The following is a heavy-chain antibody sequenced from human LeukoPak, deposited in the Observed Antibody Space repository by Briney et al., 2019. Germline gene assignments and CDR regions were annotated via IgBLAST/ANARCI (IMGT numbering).Heavy chain of an antibody. J-gene: IGHJ6*02. CDR3: ARVTAGPRDYYYYGMDV. Sequence: SQTLSLTCAISGDSVSSNSAAWNWIRQSPSRGLEWLGRTYYRSKWYNDYAVSVKSRITINPDTSKNQFSLQLNSVTPEDTAVYYCARVTAGPRDYYYYGMDVWGQGTTVTVSS. CDR2: TYYRSKWYN. CDR1: GDSVSSNSAA. V-gene: IGHV6-1*01. D-gene: IGHD6-13*01.